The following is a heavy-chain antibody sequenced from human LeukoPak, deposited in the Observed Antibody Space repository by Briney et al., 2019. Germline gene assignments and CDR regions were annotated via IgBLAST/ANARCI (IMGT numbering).Heavy chain of an antibody. J-gene: IGHJ4*02. CDR3: AKDLRYSSSWPGDVDY. Sequence: GGSLRLSCAASGFTVSSNYMSWVRQAPGKGLEWVSAISGSGGSTYYADSVKGRFTISRDNSKNTLYLQMNSLRAEDTAVYYCAKDLRYSSSWPGDVDYWGQGTLVTVSS. V-gene: IGHV3-23*01. D-gene: IGHD6-13*01. CDR1: GFTVSSNY. CDR2: ISGSGGST.